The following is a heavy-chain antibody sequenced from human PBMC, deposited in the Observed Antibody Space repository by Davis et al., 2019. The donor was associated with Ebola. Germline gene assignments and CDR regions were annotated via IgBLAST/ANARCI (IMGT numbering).Heavy chain of an antibody. CDR2: ISAYNGNT. J-gene: IGHJ6*02. D-gene: IGHD2-2*01. V-gene: IGHV1-18*01. CDR1: GYTFTSYG. Sequence: ASVKVSCKASGYTFTSYGISWVRQAPGQGLEWMGWISAYNGNTNYAQKLQGRVTMTTDTSTSTAYMELRSLRSDDTAVYYCARVPASSPTFRYYYYGMDVWGQGTTVTVSS. CDR3: ARVPASSPTFRYYYYGMDV.